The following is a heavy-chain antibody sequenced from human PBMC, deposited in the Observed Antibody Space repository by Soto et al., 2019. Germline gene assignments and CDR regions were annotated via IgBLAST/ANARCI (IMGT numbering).Heavy chain of an antibody. D-gene: IGHD6-19*01. CDR2: ISHSGGSK. CDR3: ARYTAVADPYYFDY. J-gene: IGHJ4*02. V-gene: IGHV3-23*01. Sequence: PGGSLRLSCVASGFTLSSFAMTWVRQAPGKGLEWVSGISHSGGSKYYADSVKGRFTISRDISKNMLYLHMNSLRAEDTAIYYCARYTAVADPYYFDYWGQGTLVTVSS. CDR1: GFTLSSFA.